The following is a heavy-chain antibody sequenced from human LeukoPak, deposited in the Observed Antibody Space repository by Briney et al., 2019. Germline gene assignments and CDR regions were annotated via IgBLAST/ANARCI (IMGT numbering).Heavy chain of an antibody. J-gene: IGHJ4*02. V-gene: IGHV3-30*04. Sequence: GGSLRLSCAASGFTFSDFAMHWVRQAPGKGLEWVAAISYDGSNEHYSDSVKARFTISRDDSKNMVYLQMNSLRFEGTALYYCARLGVWSGTYFRYYDYWGQGTQVTVSS. CDR3: ARLGVWSGTYFRYYDY. CDR2: ISYDGSNE. CDR1: GFTFSDFA. D-gene: IGHD1-26*01.